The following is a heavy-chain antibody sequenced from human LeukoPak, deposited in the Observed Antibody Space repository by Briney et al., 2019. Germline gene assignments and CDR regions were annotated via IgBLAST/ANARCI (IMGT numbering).Heavy chain of an antibody. CDR2: IYSGGST. CDR1: GGSISSSSYY. V-gene: IGHV4-39*07. CDR3: ARSSTRTVPTDY. J-gene: IGHJ4*02. D-gene: IGHD1-1*01. Sequence: SETLSLTCTVSGGSISSSSYYWGWIRQPPGKGLEWIGNIYSGGSTNYNPSLKSRITISVDTSRSQFFLRVTSVTAADTAVYYCARSSTRTVPTDYWGQGTLVTVSS.